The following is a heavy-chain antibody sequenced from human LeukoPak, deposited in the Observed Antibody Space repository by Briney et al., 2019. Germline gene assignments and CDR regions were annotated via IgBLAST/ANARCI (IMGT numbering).Heavy chain of an antibody. CDR3: ARRSRRYSYGYY. CDR1: GGSFSGYY. J-gene: IGHJ4*02. D-gene: IGHD5-18*01. Sequence: SETLSLTCAVYGGSFSGYYWSWIRQPPGKGLEWIGEINHSGSTNYNPSLKSRVTISVDTSKNQLSLKLSSVTAADTAVYYCARRSRRYSYGYYWGQGTLVTVSS. V-gene: IGHV4-34*01. CDR2: INHSGST.